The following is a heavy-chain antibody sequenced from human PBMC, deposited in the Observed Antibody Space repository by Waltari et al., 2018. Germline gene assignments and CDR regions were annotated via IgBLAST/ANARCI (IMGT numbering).Heavy chain of an antibody. D-gene: IGHD5-12*01. Sequence: EEQLLESGGGQVQPGGSLRLSCAVSGFPFHTYAMSWVRQTPGKGLEWISSISGTGASTYYADSVKGRLTISRDNSKNKLYLQMDSLRTEDTAMYYCVKNSGYTNSWRDLWGQGTLVTVSS. CDR2: ISGTGAST. CDR1: GFPFHTYA. J-gene: IGHJ4*02. V-gene: IGHV3-23*01. CDR3: VKNSGYTNSWRDL.